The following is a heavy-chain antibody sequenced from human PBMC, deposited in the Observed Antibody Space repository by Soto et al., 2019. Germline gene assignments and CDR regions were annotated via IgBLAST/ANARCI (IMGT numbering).Heavy chain of an antibody. Sequence: ASVKVSCKASGYTFTSYYINWVRQATGQGLEWMGWMNPHSGNTGYAQKFQGRVTLTRNTSISTAYMELSSLRSEDTAVYYCARRTIFGVVPPFYGMDVWGQGTKVTVSS. CDR3: ARRTIFGVVPPFYGMDV. D-gene: IGHD3-3*01. V-gene: IGHV1-8*01. CDR2: MNPHSGNT. CDR1: GYTFTSYY. J-gene: IGHJ6*02.